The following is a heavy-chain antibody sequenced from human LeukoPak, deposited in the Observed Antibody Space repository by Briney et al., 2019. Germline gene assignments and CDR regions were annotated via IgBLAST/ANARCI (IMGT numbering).Heavy chain of an antibody. Sequence: KPSETLSLTCAVYGGSFSGYYWSWIRQHPGKGLEWIGYIYYIGSTYYNPSLRSRVTMSLDTSKHQFSLKLSSVTAADTAVYYCAKRETYWYFDLWGRGTLVTVSS. CDR1: GGSFSGYY. J-gene: IGHJ2*01. CDR2: IYYIGST. CDR3: AKRETYWYFDL. V-gene: IGHV4-31*11.